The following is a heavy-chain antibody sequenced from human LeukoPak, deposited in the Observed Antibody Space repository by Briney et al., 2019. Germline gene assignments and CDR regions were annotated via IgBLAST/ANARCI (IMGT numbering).Heavy chain of an antibody. CDR1: GFTFSDYA. CDR2: ISKDGSDK. J-gene: IGHJ4*02. D-gene: IGHD1-7*01. V-gene: IGHV3-30-3*01. Sequence: PERSLRLSCAASGFTFSDYAMHWVRQAPGKGLEWVAVISKDGSDKYYPGSVRGRFTISRDNSKNTIYLQMDSLRAEDTAIIYCARDYWWNYDYWGQGTLVTVSS. CDR3: ARDYWWNYDY.